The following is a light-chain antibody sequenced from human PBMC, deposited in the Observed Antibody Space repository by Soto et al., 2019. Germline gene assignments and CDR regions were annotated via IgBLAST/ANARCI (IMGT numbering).Light chain of an antibody. CDR3: SSYTAFTTYV. CDR1: NSDVGAYGY. V-gene: IGLV2-14*03. Sequence: QSALTQPASVSGSPGQSITISCTGTNSDVGAYGYVSWYQQYPGKAPKLLIYDVGARPSGISDRFSGSKSGNTASLTISGLQAEDEADYYCSSYTAFTTYVFGSGTKVTVL. CDR2: DVG. J-gene: IGLJ1*01.